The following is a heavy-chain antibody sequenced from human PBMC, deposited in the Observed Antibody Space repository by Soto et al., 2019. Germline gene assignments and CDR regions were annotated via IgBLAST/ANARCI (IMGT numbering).Heavy chain of an antibody. D-gene: IGHD3-9*01. CDR3: ARARNLLTGYYKGGFYYFDC. V-gene: IGHV4-59*01. Sequence: QVQLQESGPGLVKPAETLSLICSVSGDSNSSYYWSWIRQSPGKGLEWIGYISSSGSTTYNPSLKSRLTISLHTSSNQFSLTLACVTAADTAVYYCARARNLLTGYYKGGFYYFDCWGQGTLVTVSS. J-gene: IGHJ4*02. CDR2: ISSSGST. CDR1: GDSNSSYY.